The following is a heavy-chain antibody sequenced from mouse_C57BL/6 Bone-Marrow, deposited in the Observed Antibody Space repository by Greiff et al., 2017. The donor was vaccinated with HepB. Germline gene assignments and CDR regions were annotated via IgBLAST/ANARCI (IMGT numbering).Heavy chain of an antibody. CDR3: ARPGYYGSSSYYAMDY. Sequence: QVHVKQSGPELVKPGASVKISCKASGYTFTDYYINWVKQRPGQGLEWIGWIFPGSGSTYYNEKFKGKATLTVDKSSSTAYMLLSSLTSEDSAVYFCARPGYYGSSSYYAMDYWGQGTSVTVSS. D-gene: IGHD1-1*01. CDR2: IFPGSGST. V-gene: IGHV1-75*01. J-gene: IGHJ4*01. CDR1: GYTFTDYY.